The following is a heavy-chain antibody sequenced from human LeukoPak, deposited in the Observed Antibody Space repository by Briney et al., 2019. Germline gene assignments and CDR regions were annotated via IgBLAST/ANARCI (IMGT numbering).Heavy chain of an antibody. V-gene: IGHV3-7*01. CDR2: IKQDGSEK. J-gene: IGHJ4*01. CDR3: ASWAGIVATYSGPFDF. CDR1: GFTFSSYW. D-gene: IGHD3-22*01. Sequence: GGSLRLSCAASGFTFSSYWMSWVRQAPGKGLEWVANIKQDGSEKYYVDSVKGRFTMSRDNAKNSLYLQMNSLRSEDTAVYYCASWAGIVATYSGPFDFWGHGTLVTVSA.